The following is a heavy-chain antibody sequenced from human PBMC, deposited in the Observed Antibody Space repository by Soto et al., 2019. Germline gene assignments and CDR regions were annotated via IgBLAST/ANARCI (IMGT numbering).Heavy chain of an antibody. CDR3: ARIPPEDSSSWYRWFDP. J-gene: IGHJ5*02. Sequence: PSETLSLTCAVYGGSFRGDYWSWIRQPPGKGLEWIGEINHSGSTNYNPSLKSRVTISVDTSKNQFSLKLRSVTAADTAVYYCARIPPEDSSSWYRWFDPLGQGTLVTVSS. D-gene: IGHD6-13*01. CDR2: INHSGST. V-gene: IGHV4-34*01. CDR1: GGSFRGDY.